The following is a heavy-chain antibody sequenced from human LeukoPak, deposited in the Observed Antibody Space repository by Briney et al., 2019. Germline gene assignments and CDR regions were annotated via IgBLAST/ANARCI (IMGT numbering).Heavy chain of an antibody. D-gene: IGHD3-10*01. J-gene: IGHJ4*02. CDR3: ARGYGRFDS. V-gene: IGHV3-30*02. Sequence: GGSLRLSCAASGFAFSSYGMHWVRQAPGKGLEWVAYIHYDSSTEDYADSVKGRFTISRDNSKNTLFLQMNSLRAEDTAVYYCARGYGRFDSWGQGTLVTVSS. CDR2: IHYDSSTE. CDR1: GFAFSSYG.